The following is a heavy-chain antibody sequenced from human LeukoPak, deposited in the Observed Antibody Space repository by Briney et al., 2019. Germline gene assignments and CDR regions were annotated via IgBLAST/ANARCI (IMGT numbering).Heavy chain of an antibody. J-gene: IGHJ4*02. CDR1: GFTFSSYA. CDR3: ARDLSSYYFDY. V-gene: IGHV3-30-3*01. CDR2: ISYDGSNK. Sequence: GGSLRLSCAASGFTFSSYAMHWVRQAAGKGLEWVAVISYDGSNKYYADSVKGRFTISRDNSKNTLYLQMNSLRAEDTAVYYCARDLSSYYFDYWGQGTLVTVSS. D-gene: IGHD2/OR15-2a*01.